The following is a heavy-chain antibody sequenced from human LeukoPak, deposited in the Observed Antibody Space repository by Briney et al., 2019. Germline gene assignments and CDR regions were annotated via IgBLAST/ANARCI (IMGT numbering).Heavy chain of an antibody. Sequence: SGRSLRLSCAASGFTFEDYTMHWVRHAPGKGLEWVSLISWDGGSTYYADSVKGRFTISRDNSKNSLYLQMNSLRTEDTALYYCAKDRRGRSYYYYYYMDVWGKGTTVTVSS. CDR1: GFTFEDYT. CDR2: ISWDGGST. CDR3: AKDRRGRSYYYYYYMDV. V-gene: IGHV3-43*01. D-gene: IGHD3-16*01. J-gene: IGHJ6*03.